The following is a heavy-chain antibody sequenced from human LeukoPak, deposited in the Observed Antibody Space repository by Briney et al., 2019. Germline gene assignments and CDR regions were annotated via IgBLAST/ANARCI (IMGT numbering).Heavy chain of an antibody. J-gene: IGHJ2*01. D-gene: IGHD3-10*01. CDR3: AREGVRGVRYFDL. CDR1: GGSISSYY. Sequence: PSETLSLTCTVSGGSISSYYWSWIRQPPGKGLEWIGYIYYSGSTNYNPSLKSRVTISVDTSKNQFSLKLSSVTAADTAVYYCAREGVRGVRYFDLWGRGTLVTVSS. V-gene: IGHV4-59*01. CDR2: IYYSGST.